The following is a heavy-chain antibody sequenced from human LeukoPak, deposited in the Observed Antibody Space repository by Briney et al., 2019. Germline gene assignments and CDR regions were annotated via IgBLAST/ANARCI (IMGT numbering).Heavy chain of an antibody. J-gene: IGHJ4*02. CDR3: ARGEVTGGNSGWNDY. CDR2: INHSGST. Sequence: PSETLSLTCAVYGGSFSAYYWSWIRQPPGKGLEWIGEINHSGSTSYNPSLKSRVTISVDTSKNQFSLKLSSVTAADTAVYYCARGEVTGGNSGWNDYWGQGTLVTVSS. V-gene: IGHV4-34*01. D-gene: IGHD6-19*01. CDR1: GGSFSAYY.